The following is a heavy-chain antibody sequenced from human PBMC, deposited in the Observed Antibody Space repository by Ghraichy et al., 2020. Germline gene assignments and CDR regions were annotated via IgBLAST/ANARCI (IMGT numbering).Heavy chain of an antibody. CDR1: GGSISSYY. CDR3: ARGNGGNPNRDAFDI. D-gene: IGHD4-23*01. CDR2: IYYSGST. Sequence: SETLSLTCTVSGGSISSYYWSWIRQPPGKGLEWIGYIYYSGSTNYNPSLKSRVTISVDTSKNQFSLKLSSVTAADTAVYYCARGNGGNPNRDAFDIWGQGTMVTVSS. V-gene: IGHV4-59*08. J-gene: IGHJ3*02.